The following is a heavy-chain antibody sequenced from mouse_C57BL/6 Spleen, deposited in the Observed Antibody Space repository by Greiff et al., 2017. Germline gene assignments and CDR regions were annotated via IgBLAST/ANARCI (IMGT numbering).Heavy chain of an antibody. CDR2: IYPGSGST. V-gene: IGHV1-55*01. CDR3: ARWGTTVVSYYAMDY. Sequence: QVQLQQPGAELVKPGASVKMSCKASGYTFTSYWITWVKQRPGQGLEWIGDIYPGSGSTNYNEKFKSKATLTVDTSSSTAYMQLRSLTSEYSAVYYCARWGTTVVSYYAMDYWGQGTSVTVSS. J-gene: IGHJ4*01. CDR1: GYTFTSYW. D-gene: IGHD1-1*01.